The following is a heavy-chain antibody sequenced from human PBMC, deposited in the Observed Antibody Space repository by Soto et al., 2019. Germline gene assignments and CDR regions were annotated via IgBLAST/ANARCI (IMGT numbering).Heavy chain of an antibody. CDR2: INHSGST. Sequence: QVQLQQWGAGLLKPSETLSLTCAVYGGSFSGYYWDWIRQPPGKGLEWIGEINHSGSTNYNPSLKSRVTISVDTSKNQFSLKLSSVTAADTAVYYCARSGHDSSGYNLSYNMDVWGKGTTVTVS. V-gene: IGHV4-34*01. CDR1: GGSFSGYY. D-gene: IGHD3-22*01. J-gene: IGHJ6*03. CDR3: ARSGHDSSGYNLSYNMDV.